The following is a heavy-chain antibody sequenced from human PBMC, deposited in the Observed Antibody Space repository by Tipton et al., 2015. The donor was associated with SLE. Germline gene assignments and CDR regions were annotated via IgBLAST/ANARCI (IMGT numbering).Heavy chain of an antibody. CDR2: ISHSGFT. Sequence: TLSLTCAVSGGSLSRYYWSWIRQPPGKGLEWIGEISHSGFTYYNPSLKSRVTISLDTSKNQFSLKLSSVTAADTAVYYCARDSGAVRANFDPWGQGTLVTVSS. V-gene: IGHV4-34*01. CDR1: GGSLSRYY. J-gene: IGHJ5*02. CDR3: ARDSGAVRANFDP.